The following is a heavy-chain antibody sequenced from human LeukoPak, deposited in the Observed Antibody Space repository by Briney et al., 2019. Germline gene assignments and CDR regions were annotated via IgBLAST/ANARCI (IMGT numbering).Heavy chain of an antibody. CDR2: INHSGST. V-gene: IGHV4-34*01. J-gene: IGHJ6*03. Sequence: PSETLSLTCAVYGGSFSGYYWSWIRQPPGKGLEWIGEINHSGSTNYNPSLKSRVTISVDTSKNQFSLKLSPVTAADTAVYYCARGRPIFGVAYYMDVWGKGTTVTVSS. D-gene: IGHD3-3*01. CDR3: ARGRPIFGVAYYMDV. CDR1: GGSFSGYY.